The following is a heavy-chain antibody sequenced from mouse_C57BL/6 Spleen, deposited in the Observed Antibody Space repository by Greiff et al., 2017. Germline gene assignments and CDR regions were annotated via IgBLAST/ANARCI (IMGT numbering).Heavy chain of an antibody. Sequence: EVKLMESGPSLVRPSQTLSLTRTVTGFSINSDCYWIWIRQFPGNKLEYIGYTFYSGITYYNPSLESRTYITRDTSKNQFSLKLSSVTTEDTATYYCARGDGNYWYFDVWGTGTTVTVSS. J-gene: IGHJ1*03. CDR2: TFYSGIT. CDR1: GFSINSDCY. CDR3: ARGDGNYWYFDV. D-gene: IGHD2-1*01. V-gene: IGHV3-3*01.